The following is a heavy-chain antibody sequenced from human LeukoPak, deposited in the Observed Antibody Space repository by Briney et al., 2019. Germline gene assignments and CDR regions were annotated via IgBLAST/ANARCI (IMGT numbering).Heavy chain of an antibody. J-gene: IGHJ3*02. D-gene: IGHD6-13*01. CDR2: MNPNSGNT. CDR1: GHTFTSYD. V-gene: IGHV1-8*01. CDR3: ARPGGHSNSWYVLDAFDI. Sequence: ASVKVSCKASGHTFTSYDINWVRQATGQGLEWMGWMNPNSGNTGYAQKFQGRVTMTRNTSISTAYMELSSLRSEDTAVYYCARPGGHSNSWYVLDAFDIWGQGTMVTVSS.